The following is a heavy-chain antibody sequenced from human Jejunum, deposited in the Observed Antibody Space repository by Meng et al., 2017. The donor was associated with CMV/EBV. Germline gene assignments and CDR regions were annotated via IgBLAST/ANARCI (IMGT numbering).Heavy chain of an antibody. CDR1: GFTFSSFA. CDR3: AKSLVDTAMDLDE. Sequence: WVASGFTFSSFAMTWVRQAPGKGLGWVSTIDSSDRTYYADSVKGRFTISRGNSKNTLYLQMNSLRAEDTAVYYCAKSLVDTAMDLDEWSQETLVTVSS. V-gene: IGHV3-23*01. CDR2: IDSSDRT. D-gene: IGHD5-18*01. J-gene: IGHJ4*02.